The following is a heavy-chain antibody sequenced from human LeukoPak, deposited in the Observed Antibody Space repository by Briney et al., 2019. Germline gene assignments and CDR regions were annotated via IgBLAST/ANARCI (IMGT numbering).Heavy chain of an antibody. CDR2: INYIGST. Sequence: SETLSLTCTVPGDSITTYYWSWIRQSPGKGLEWIGYINYIGSTNYNPSLKNRVTISADISKSQFSLRLRSVTAADTAVYFCARGVTAAGSSWGQGTLVTVSS. V-gene: IGHV4-59*01. CDR1: GDSITTYY. D-gene: IGHD6-13*01. CDR3: ARGVTAAGSS. J-gene: IGHJ5*02.